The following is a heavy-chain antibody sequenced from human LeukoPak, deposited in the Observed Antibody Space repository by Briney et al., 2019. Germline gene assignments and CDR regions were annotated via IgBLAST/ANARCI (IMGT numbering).Heavy chain of an antibody. CDR1: GFTFSSYA. CDR2: ISYDGSNK. Sequence: GGSLRLSCAASGFTFSSYAMHWVRQAPGKGVEWGAVISYDGSNKYYADSVKGRFTISRDNSKSTLYLQMNTLRAEDTAVYYCARALAVAGPFDYWGQGTLVTVSS. V-gene: IGHV3-30-3*01. CDR3: ARALAVAGPFDY. D-gene: IGHD6-19*01. J-gene: IGHJ4*02.